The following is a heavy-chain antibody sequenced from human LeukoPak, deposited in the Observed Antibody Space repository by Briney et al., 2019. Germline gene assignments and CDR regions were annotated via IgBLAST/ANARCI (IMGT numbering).Heavy chain of an antibody. CDR1: GFTFSSYS. CDR2: ISSSSSHI. J-gene: IGHJ4*02. Sequence: GGSLRLSCAASGFTFSSYSMNWVRQAPGKGLEWVSSISSSSSHIYYADSVKGRFTISRDNAKNSLYLQMNSLRAEDTAVYYCAKGGLALDPNYWGLGTLVTVSS. D-gene: IGHD2-15*01. CDR3: AKGGLALDPNY. V-gene: IGHV3-21*01.